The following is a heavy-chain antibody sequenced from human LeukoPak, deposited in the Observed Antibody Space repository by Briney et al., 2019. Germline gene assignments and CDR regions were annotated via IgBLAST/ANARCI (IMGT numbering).Heavy chain of an antibody. D-gene: IGHD2-2*01. J-gene: IGHJ3*02. V-gene: IGHV4-34*01. CDR1: GGSFSGYY. CDR3: AGHIVVVPAAIVSGAFDI. Sequence: SETLSLTCAVYGGSFSGYYWSWIRQPPGKGLEWIGEINHSGSTNYNPSLKSRVTISVDTSKNQFSLKLSSVTAADTAVYYCAGHIVVVPAAIVSGAFDIWGQGTMVTVSS. CDR2: INHSGST.